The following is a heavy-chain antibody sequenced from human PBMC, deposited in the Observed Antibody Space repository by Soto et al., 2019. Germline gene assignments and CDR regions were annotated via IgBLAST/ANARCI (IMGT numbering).Heavy chain of an antibody. CDR1: GFIFSSYS. V-gene: IGHV3-48*01. D-gene: IGHD2-15*01. J-gene: IGHJ6*03. Sequence: EVQLVESGGGLVQPGGSLRLSCAASGFIFSSYSMNWVRQAPGKGLEWASYISSSSDTIYYADSVKGRFTISRDNAKNSLYLQMNSLRAEDTAVYYCARDPRYCSGGNCYSSYYYYYLDVWGIGTTVTVSS. CDR3: ARDPRYCSGGNCYSSYYYYYLDV. CDR2: ISSSSDTI.